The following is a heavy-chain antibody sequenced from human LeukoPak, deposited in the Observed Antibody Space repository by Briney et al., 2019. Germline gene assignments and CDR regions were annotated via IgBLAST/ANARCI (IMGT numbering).Heavy chain of an antibody. CDR2: ISYDGSNK. CDR1: GFTFSSYA. D-gene: IGHD3-3*01. CDR3: ARDRGPTTYYDFWSGYDYYCYYGMDV. J-gene: IGHJ6*02. V-gene: IGHV3-30-3*01. Sequence: GRSLRLSCAASGFTFSSYAMHWVRQAPGKGLEWVAVISYDGSNKYYADSVKGRFTISRDNSKNTLYLQMNSLRAEDTAVYYCARDRGPTTYYDFWSGYDYYCYYGMDVWGQGTTVTVSS.